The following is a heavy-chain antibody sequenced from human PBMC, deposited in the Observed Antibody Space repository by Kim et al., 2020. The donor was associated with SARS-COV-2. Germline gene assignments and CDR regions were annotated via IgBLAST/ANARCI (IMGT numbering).Heavy chain of an antibody. CDR3: ARDYGKITMVRGGNYFDY. CDR2: ISYVGSNK. CDR1: GFTFSSYA. D-gene: IGHD3-10*01. Sequence: GGSLRLSCAASGFTFSSYAMHWVRQAPGKGLEWVAVISYVGSNKYYADSVKSRFTITRDNSKNTLYLQMNSLRVEDTAVYYCARDYGKITMVRGGNYFDYWGQGTLFTVSS. V-gene: IGHV3-30*04. J-gene: IGHJ4*02.